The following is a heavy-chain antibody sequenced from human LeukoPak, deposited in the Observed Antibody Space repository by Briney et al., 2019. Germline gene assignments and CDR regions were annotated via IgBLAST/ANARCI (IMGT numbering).Heavy chain of an antibody. D-gene: IGHD6-13*01. V-gene: IGHV4-4*07. J-gene: IGHJ4*02. CDR1: DDSSSSYY. Sequence: SETLSLTCTVSDDSSSSYYWSWTRQPAGKGLEWIGRIYTSGSTNYNPSLKSRVTMSVDTSKNQFSLRLSAVTAADTAVYYCARHSRSWYFDYWGQGTLVTVSS. CDR2: IYTSGST. CDR3: ARHSRSWYFDY.